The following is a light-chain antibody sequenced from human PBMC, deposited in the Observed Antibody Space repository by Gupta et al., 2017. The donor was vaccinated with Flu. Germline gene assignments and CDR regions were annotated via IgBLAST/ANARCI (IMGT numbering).Light chain of an antibody. CDR1: QGIRSY. CDR3: QQLNNYPIT. CDR2: AAF. Sequence: DIQLTQSPSFLSASVGDRVTITCRASQGIRSYLAWYQQKPGKAPKLLIYAAFVLQSGVPSRFSGSGSGTEFTLTINSLQPEDFAVDYWQQLNNYPITFGQGTRLEI. V-gene: IGKV1-9*01. J-gene: IGKJ5*01.